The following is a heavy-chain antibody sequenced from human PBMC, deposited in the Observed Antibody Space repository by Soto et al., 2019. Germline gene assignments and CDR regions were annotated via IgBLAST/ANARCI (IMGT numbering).Heavy chain of an antibody. CDR2: IGGGDDDR. V-gene: IGHV3-23*01. CDR3: AKDRMSYNSVWDPFDV. Sequence: EVQLLESGGGLVQPGGSLRLSCAASGFTFDTYAMSWVRQAPGRGLEWVSSIGGGDDDRHYTDSVKGRFTISRDDSKSTLFLQMSGLRVEDTAVYYCAKDRMSYNSVWDPFDVWGQGTLVTVSS. CDR1: GFTFDTYA. D-gene: IGHD3-10*01. J-gene: IGHJ3*01.